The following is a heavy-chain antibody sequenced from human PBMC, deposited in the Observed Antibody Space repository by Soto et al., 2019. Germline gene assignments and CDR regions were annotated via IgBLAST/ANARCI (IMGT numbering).Heavy chain of an antibody. CDR2: ISSTSAYI. CDR3: AGAGDTSKNGN. J-gene: IGHJ4*02. Sequence: EVQLVESGGGLVEPGGSLRLSCAASGFTFSSYSMNWVRQAPGKGLEWVSSISSTSAYIYYADSMRGRFTVSRDNSKNSLYLQMNSLRAEDTAVYYCAGAGDTSKNGNWGQGTLVTVSS. CDR1: GFTFSSYS. V-gene: IGHV3-21*01. D-gene: IGHD6-19*01.